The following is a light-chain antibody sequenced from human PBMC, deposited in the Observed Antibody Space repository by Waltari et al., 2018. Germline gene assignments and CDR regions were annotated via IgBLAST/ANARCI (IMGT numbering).Light chain of an antibody. CDR3: QNHERLPAV. Sequence: EIVLTQSPGTLSLSPGERATLSCRASQNIGRYLIWYQQKPGQAPRRLIYGASSRAAGIPDRFSGSGSGTDFSLTISRLETEDFAVYYCQNHERLPAVFGQGTKVEIK. CDR2: GAS. J-gene: IGKJ1*01. V-gene: IGKV3-20*01. CDR1: QNIGRY.